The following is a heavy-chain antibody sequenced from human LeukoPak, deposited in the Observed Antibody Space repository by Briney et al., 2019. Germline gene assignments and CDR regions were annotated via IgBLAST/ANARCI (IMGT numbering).Heavy chain of an antibody. CDR2: ISTDESKK. J-gene: IGHJ4*02. Sequence: GGSLRLSCAASGFTFSNYPIHWVRQAPGKGREWVTVISTDESKKYYADSVTGRFTISTDNSKNTPYLQMNSLRHQDTAVYYCARGDYSNYTDFWGQGTLVTVSS. D-gene: IGHD4-11*01. CDR3: ARGDYSNYTDF. CDR1: GFTFSNYP. V-gene: IGHV3-30-3*01.